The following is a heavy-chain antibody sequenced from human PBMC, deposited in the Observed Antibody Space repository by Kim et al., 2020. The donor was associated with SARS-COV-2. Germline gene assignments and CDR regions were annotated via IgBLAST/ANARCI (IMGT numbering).Heavy chain of an antibody. Sequence: GGSLRLSCEASGFTFNTNWMNWVRQAPGKGLEWVANIAPDGGHKNYADSVKGRFTISRDNAKNSLSLQMNSLRAEDSATYYCPSNGYWSFESWGQGTLV. J-gene: IGHJ4*02. CDR3: PSNGYWSFES. CDR2: IAPDGGHK. V-gene: IGHV3-7*03. D-gene: IGHD3-3*01. CDR1: GFTFNTNW.